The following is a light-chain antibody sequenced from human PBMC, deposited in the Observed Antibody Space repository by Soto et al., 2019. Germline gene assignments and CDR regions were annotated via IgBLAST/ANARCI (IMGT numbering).Light chain of an antibody. CDR1: QSLLHSNGYNY. V-gene: IGKV2-28*01. CDR3: LQALETPYI. CDR2: LGS. J-gene: IGKJ2*01. Sequence: DIVMTQSPLSLPVTPGEPASISCRSSQSLLHSNGYNYLDWYLQKPGQSPQPLIYLGSYRASGAPDRFSGSGSGADSIVKINSWEAEDFGVYYCLQALETPYILGQGTRLSMK.